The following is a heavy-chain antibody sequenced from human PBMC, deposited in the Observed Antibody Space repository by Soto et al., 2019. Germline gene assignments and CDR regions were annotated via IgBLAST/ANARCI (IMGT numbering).Heavy chain of an antibody. CDR1: GFTFSSYS. Sequence: GGSLRLSCAASGFTFSSYSMNWVRQAPGKGLEWVSSISSSSSYRYYADSVKGRFTISRDNAKNTLYLQMNSLRAEDTAVYYCAKRTTGWYFDLWGRGTLVTVSS. V-gene: IGHV3-21*04. CDR2: ISSSSSYR. D-gene: IGHD1-1*01. J-gene: IGHJ2*01. CDR3: AKRTTGWYFDL.